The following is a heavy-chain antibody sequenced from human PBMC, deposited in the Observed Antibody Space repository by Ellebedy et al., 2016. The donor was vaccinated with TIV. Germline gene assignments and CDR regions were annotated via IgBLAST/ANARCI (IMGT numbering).Heavy chain of an antibody. CDR2: ISHTGNT. V-gene: IGHV4-61*01. CDR1: GDSFSSDSSY. CDR3: MRVKLGDRADYRLDY. J-gene: IGHJ4*02. Sequence: SETLSLXXTVSGDSFSSDSSYWSWIRQSTGKGLEWIVYISHTGNTYYNPSLKSRVTMSVDTSKNQFSLKVTSVTAADTAVYYCMRVKLGDRADYRLDYWGPGTQVTVSS. D-gene: IGHD4/OR15-4a*01.